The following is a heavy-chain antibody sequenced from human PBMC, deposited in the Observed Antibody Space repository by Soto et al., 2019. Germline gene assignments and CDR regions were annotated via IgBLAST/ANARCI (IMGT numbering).Heavy chain of an antibody. D-gene: IGHD6-19*01. Sequence: GGSLRLSCAAPGFTFSSYNMNWVRQAPGKGLEWVSYISSSSSTIYYADSVKGRFTISRDNAKNSLYLQMNSLRDEDTAVYYCARDSSGWLNWFDPWGQGTLVTVSS. J-gene: IGHJ5*02. CDR1: GFTFSSYN. V-gene: IGHV3-48*02. CDR3: ARDSSGWLNWFDP. CDR2: ISSSSSTI.